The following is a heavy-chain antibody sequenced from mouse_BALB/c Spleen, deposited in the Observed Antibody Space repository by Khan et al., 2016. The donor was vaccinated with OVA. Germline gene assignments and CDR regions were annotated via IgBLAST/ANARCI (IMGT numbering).Heavy chain of an antibody. CDR2: IYPGSDNT. V-gene: IGHV1-77*01. CDR3: AREWAAWFPY. J-gene: IGHJ3*01. CDR1: GYTFTDYY. Sequence: QVQLKQSGAELARPGASVMLSCKASGYTFTDYYINWMRQRTGQGLEWIGEIYPGSDNTYYNEKFKGKATLTADKSSSTAYMQLSSLTSEDSAVYFCAREWAAWFPYWGQGTLVTVSA.